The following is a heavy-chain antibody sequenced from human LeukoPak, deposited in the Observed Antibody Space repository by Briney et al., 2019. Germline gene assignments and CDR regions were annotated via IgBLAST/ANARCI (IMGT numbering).Heavy chain of an antibody. CDR3: ATRYSSGWYYFDY. J-gene: IGHJ4*02. CDR2: IIPILGIA. V-gene: IGHV1-69*02. Sequence: SVKVSCKASGGTFSSYTISWVRQAPGQGHEWMGRIIPILGIANYAQKFQGRVTITADKSTSTAYMELSSLRSEDTAVYYCATRYSSGWYYFDYWGQGTLVTVSS. D-gene: IGHD6-19*01. CDR1: GGTFSSYT.